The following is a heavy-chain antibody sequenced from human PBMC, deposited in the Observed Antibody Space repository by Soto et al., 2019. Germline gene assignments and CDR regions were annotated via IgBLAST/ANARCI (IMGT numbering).Heavy chain of an antibody. Sequence: PGGSLRLSCAASGFTFSSYAMSWVRQAPGKGLEWVSAISGSGGSTYYADSVKGRFTISRDNSKNTLYLQMNSLRAEDTAVYYCAKGAIVVVPAASYYYYGMDVWGQGTTVTVSS. D-gene: IGHD2-2*01. CDR3: AKGAIVVVPAASYYYYGMDV. CDR2: ISGSGGST. V-gene: IGHV3-23*01. J-gene: IGHJ6*02. CDR1: GFTFSSYA.